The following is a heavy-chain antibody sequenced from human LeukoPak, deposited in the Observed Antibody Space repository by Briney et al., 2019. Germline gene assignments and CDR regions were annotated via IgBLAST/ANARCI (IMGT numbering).Heavy chain of an antibody. J-gene: IGHJ3*02. CDR1: GYTFSGFH. CDR3: ARDRTIFGVVIADAFDI. V-gene: IGHV1-2*02. Sequence: ASVKVSCTASGYTFSGFHMHWVRQAPGQGFEWMGWINPNSGGTNYAQKFQGRVTMTRDTSISTAYMELSRLRPDDTAVYYCARDRTIFGVVIADAFDIWGQGTMVTVSS. CDR2: INPNSGGT. D-gene: IGHD3-3*01.